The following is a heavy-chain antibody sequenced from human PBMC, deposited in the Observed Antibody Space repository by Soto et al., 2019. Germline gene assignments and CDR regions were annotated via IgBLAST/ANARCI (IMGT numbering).Heavy chain of an antibody. D-gene: IGHD1-26*01. CDR3: ARHAWGIVGATRYFQH. J-gene: IGHJ1*01. CDR2: IYYSGST. Sequence: QLQLQESGPGLVKPSETLSLTCTVSGGSISSSSYYWGWIRQPPGKGLEWIGSIYYSGSTYYNPSLKCRVTISVDTSKNQFSLKLSSVTAADTAVYYCARHAWGIVGATRYFQHWGQGTLVTVSS. V-gene: IGHV4-39*01. CDR1: GGSISSSSYY.